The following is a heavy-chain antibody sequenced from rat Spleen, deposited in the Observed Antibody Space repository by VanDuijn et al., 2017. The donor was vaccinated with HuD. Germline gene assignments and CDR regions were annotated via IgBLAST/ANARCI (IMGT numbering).Heavy chain of an antibody. Sequence: EIQLQESGPGLVKPSQSLSLTCSVTGYTITSGYDWSWIRKFPGNKLEWMGYISYSGSTNSNPSLKSRISITRDTSKNQFFLQLNSVTTEDTATYYCARKAIRGFDYWGQGVMVTVSS. D-gene: IGHD4-3*01. CDR2: ISYSGST. CDR3: ARKAIRGFDY. V-gene: IGHV3-4*01. J-gene: IGHJ2*01. CDR1: GYTITSGY.